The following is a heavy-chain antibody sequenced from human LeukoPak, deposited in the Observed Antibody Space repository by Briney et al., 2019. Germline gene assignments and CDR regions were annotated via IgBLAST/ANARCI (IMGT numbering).Heavy chain of an antibody. CDR2: ISISSSYI. Sequence: PGGSLRLSCAASGFTFSSYWMSWVRQAPGKGLEWVSSISISSSYIYYADSVRGRFTISRDNSRNSLYLQMNSLRAEDTAVYYCARDGAVGVVRGIDYWGQGTLVTVSS. CDR1: GFTFSSYW. CDR3: ARDGAVGVVRGIDY. V-gene: IGHV3-21*01. J-gene: IGHJ4*02. D-gene: IGHD3-10*01.